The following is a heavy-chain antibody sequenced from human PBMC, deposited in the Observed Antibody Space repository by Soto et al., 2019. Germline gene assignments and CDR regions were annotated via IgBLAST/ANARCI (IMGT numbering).Heavy chain of an antibody. D-gene: IGHD3-3*01. V-gene: IGHV3-33*01. Sequence: PGGSLRLSCAASGFTFSSYGMHWVRQAPGKGLEWVAVIWYDGSNKYYADSVKGRFTISRDNSKNTLYLQMNSLRAEDTAVYYCSIALSTAGYNFCDYWGQGTLVNVS. J-gene: IGHJ4*02. CDR1: GFTFSSYG. CDR2: IWYDGSNK. CDR3: SIALSTAGYNFCDY.